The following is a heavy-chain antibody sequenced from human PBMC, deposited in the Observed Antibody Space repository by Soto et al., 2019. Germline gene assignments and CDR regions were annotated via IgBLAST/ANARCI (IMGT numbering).Heavy chain of an antibody. CDR1: GYTLTELS. V-gene: IGHV1-24*01. D-gene: IGHD6-6*01. CDR3: ATDVKAASIASYYYYGMDV. J-gene: IGHJ6*02. Sequence: QVQLVQSGAEVKKPGASVKVSCKVSGYTLTELSMHWVRQAPGKGLEWMGGFDPEDGETIYAQKFQGRVTMNEDTSTDTAYMELSSLRSEDTAVYYCATDVKAASIASYYYYGMDVWGQGTTVTVSS. CDR2: FDPEDGET.